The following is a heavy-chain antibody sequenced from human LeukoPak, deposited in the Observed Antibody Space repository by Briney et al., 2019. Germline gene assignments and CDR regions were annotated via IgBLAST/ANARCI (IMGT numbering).Heavy chain of an antibody. V-gene: IGHV1-2*02. CDR2: ISPNSGGT. CDR3: AKDRAVATIGGVDY. CDR1: GYTFTGYY. Sequence: GASVKVSCKASGYTFTGYYMHWVRQAPGQGLEWMGWISPNSGGTNYAHKFQGRVTMTRDTSSSTAYMELSSLRSDDTGVYYCAKDRAVATIGGVDYWGQGTLVTVSS. J-gene: IGHJ4*02. D-gene: IGHD5-12*01.